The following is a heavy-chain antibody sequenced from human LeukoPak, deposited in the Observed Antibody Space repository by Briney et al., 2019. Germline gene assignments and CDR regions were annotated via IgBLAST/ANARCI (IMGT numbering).Heavy chain of an antibody. CDR2: INPNGGFT. CDR1: GYAFSTHW. V-gene: IGHV1-46*01. Sequence: ASVKVSCKTSGYAFSTHWMHWVRQAPGQGLEWMGIINPNGGFTSYAQKFQGRVTMTRDMSTSTVYMELSSLRSEDTAEYYCARTEGGPYGDYVFDYWGQGTLVTVSS. CDR3: ARTEGGPYGDYVFDY. D-gene: IGHD4-17*01. J-gene: IGHJ4*02.